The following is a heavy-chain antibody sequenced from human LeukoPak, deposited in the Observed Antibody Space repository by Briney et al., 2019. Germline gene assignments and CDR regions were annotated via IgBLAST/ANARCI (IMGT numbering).Heavy chain of an antibody. D-gene: IGHD2/OR15-2a*01. CDR2: ISSSGGTT. CDR1: GFTFSSYA. Sequence: PGGSLRLSCVASGFTFSSYAMGWVRQAAGKGLEWVSDISSSGGTTYYADSVKGRVTISRDNAKNTLYLQMNSLRAEDTAVYYCARDWFHAIDYWGQGTLVTVSS. CDR3: ARDWFHAIDY. V-gene: IGHV3-23*01. J-gene: IGHJ4*02.